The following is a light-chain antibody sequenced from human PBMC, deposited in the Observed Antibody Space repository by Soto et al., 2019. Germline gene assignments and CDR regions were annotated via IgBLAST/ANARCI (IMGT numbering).Light chain of an antibody. Sequence: QSALTQPASVSGSPGQSITISCTGTSSDVGGYNYVSWYQQHPGKAPKVMIYEVSNRPSGVSNRFSGSKSGNTASLTISGPQAEDEADYYCSSYTTSSTLVFGGGTKLTVL. CDR1: SSDVGGYNY. CDR3: SSYTTSSTLV. CDR2: EVS. J-gene: IGLJ3*02. V-gene: IGLV2-14*01.